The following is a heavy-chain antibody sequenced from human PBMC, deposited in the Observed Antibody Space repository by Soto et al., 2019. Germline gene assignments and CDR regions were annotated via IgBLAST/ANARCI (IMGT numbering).Heavy chain of an antibody. J-gene: IGHJ4*02. CDR1: GFIFSNYV. CDR3: ANRTSELLFFVF. Sequence: EVQLVDSGGGLVQPGGSLRLSCAASGFIFSNYVMSWVRQAPGKGLEWVSSISDSGGTSYYADSVKGRFTSSRDNSKHTLYPQMNCLSAEDTAIYYCANRTSELLFFVFWGQGTLVTVSS. CDR2: ISDSGGTS. V-gene: IGHV3-23*04. D-gene: IGHD1-26*01.